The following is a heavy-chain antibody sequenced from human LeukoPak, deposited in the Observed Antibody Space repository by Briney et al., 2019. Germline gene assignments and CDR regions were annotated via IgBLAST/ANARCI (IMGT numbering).Heavy chain of an antibody. CDR3: ARDWLIRRSSSQVAFDI. D-gene: IGHD6-13*01. CDR1: GGTFSSYA. V-gene: IGHV1-69*13. Sequence: SVKVSCKASGGTFSSYAISWVRQAPGQGLEWMGGIIPIFGTANYAQKFQGRVTITADESTSTAYMELSSLRSEDTAVYYCARDWLIRRSSSQVAFDIWGQGTMVTVSS. CDR2: IIPIFGTA. J-gene: IGHJ3*02.